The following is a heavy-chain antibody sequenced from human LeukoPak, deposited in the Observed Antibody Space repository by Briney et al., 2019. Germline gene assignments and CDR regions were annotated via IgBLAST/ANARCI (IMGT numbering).Heavy chain of an antibody. CDR2: ISYDGSNK. CDR1: GFTFSSYG. D-gene: IGHD3-22*01. J-gene: IGHJ6*02. Sequence: GRSLRLSCAASGFTFSSYGMHWVRQAPGKGLEWVAVISYDGSNKYYADSVKGRFTISRDNSKNTLYLQMNSLRAEDTAVYYCARDVVDYDRSGYPPNWDVWGQGTTVTVSS. V-gene: IGHV3-30*03. CDR3: ARDVVDYDRSGYPPNWDV.